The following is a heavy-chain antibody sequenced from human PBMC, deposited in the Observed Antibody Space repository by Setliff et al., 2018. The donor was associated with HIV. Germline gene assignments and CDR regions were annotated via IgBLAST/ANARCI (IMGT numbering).Heavy chain of an antibody. CDR2: INYDESYE. V-gene: IGHV3-30*02. J-gene: IGHJ4*02. Sequence: AGGSLRLSCAASGFTFSAHGMHWVRQAPGKGLEWVAFINYDESYEYYADSVKGRVTISRDNSKNTVDLQMNSLRAEDTAVYYCAKDRGSGSLSDYWGQGTQVTVSS. CDR1: GFTFSAHG. CDR3: AKDRGSGSLSDY. D-gene: IGHD1-26*01.